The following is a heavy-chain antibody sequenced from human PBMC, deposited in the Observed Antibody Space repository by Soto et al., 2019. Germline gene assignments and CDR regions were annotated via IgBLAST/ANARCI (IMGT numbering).Heavy chain of an antibody. CDR2: IVVGSGNT. CDR1: GFTFTSSA. D-gene: IGHD3-3*01. CDR3: AADLGDDFWSGYLRYYYYYGMDV. Sequence: QMQLVQSGPEVKKPGTSVKVSCKASGFTFTSSAVQWVRQARGQRLEWIGWIVVGSGNTNYAQKFQERVTITRDMSTSTAYMELSSLRSEDTAVYYCAADLGDDFWSGYLRYYYYYGMDVWGQGTTVTVSS. J-gene: IGHJ6*02. V-gene: IGHV1-58*01.